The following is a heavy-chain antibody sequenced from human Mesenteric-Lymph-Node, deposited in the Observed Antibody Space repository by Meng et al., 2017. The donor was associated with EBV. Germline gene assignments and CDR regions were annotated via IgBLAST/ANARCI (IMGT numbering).Heavy chain of an antibody. CDR2: IYWDDDK. V-gene: IGHV2-5*02. CDR1: GFSLSTSGVG. Sequence: QIALKEFGPPLVKPPQTLTLTCTFSGFSLSTSGVGVGWIRQPPGKALEWLALIYWDDDKRYSPSLKSRLTITKDTSKNQVVLTMIYMDPVDTATYYCTHINGGGNSGFLDYWGQGTLVTVSS. J-gene: IGHJ4*02. D-gene: IGHD4-23*01. CDR3: THINGGGNSGFLDY.